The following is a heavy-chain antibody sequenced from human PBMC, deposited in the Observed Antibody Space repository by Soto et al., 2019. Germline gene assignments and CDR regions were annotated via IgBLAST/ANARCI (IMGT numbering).Heavy chain of an antibody. J-gene: IGHJ4*02. Sequence: GGSLRLSCAASGFTFSSYAMSWVRQAPGRGLEWVSAISGSGGSTYYADSVKGRFAISRDNAENSLFLQMNTLRPEDTAMYYCARVAYWGPGTQVTVSS. CDR1: GFTFSSYA. CDR2: ISGSGGST. CDR3: ARVAY. V-gene: IGHV3-23*01.